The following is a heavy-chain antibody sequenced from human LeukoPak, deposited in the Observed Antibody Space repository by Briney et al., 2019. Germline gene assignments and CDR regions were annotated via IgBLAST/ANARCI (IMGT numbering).Heavy chain of an antibody. CDR2: IYHSGST. J-gene: IGHJ5*02. CDR1: GYSISSGYY. CDR3: AREQQLALSLWFDP. Sequence: SETLSLTCTVSGYSISSGYYWGWVRQPPGKGLEWIGSIYHSGSTYYHPSLKSRLTMSVDTSKNKFSLKLSSVTAADTAVYYCAREQQLALSLWFDPWGQGTLVTVSS. D-gene: IGHD6-13*01. V-gene: IGHV4-38-2*02.